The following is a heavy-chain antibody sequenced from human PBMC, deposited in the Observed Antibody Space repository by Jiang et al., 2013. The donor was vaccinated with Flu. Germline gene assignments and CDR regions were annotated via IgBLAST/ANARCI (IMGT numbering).Heavy chain of an antibody. CDR1: GGSINSGANY. J-gene: IGHJ6*02. D-gene: IGHD1-26*01. CDR3: ARDPWAGMDV. CDR2: IFFSGDT. Sequence: PGLVKPSQTLSLTCTVSGGSINSGANYWSWIRQFPGKGLEWIGYIFFSGDTYYNPSVESRATISVDSSKNQFSLNLTSVTAADTAVYYCARDPWAGMDVWGQGISVTVSS. V-gene: IGHV4-31*03.